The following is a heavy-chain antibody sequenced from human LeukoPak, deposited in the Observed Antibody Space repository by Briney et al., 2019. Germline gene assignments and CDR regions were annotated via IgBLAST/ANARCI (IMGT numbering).Heavy chain of an antibody. V-gene: IGHV3-30*03. Sequence: HPGGSLRLSCAASGFTFISYWMSWVRQAPGKGLEWVAVISYDGSNKYYADSVKGRFTISRDNSKNTLYLQMNSLRAEDTAVYYCAREATHYYDSRGDAFDIWGQGTMVTVSS. CDR1: GFTFISYW. D-gene: IGHD3-22*01. CDR2: ISYDGSNK. CDR3: AREATHYYDSRGDAFDI. J-gene: IGHJ3*02.